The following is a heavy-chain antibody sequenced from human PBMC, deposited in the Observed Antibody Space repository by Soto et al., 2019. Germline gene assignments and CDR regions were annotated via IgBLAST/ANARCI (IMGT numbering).Heavy chain of an antibody. Sequence: SETLSLTCTVSGGSISSYYWSWVRQPPGRGLEWIGYIYFRGTTNYNPSLKSRVTTSADTSKNQFSLELNSVTAADTAVYYCARMNYYDTSGYPFDYWGQGTLVTVSS. CDR1: GGSISSYY. CDR2: IYFRGTT. J-gene: IGHJ4*02. V-gene: IGHV4-59*01. D-gene: IGHD3-22*01. CDR3: ARMNYYDTSGYPFDY.